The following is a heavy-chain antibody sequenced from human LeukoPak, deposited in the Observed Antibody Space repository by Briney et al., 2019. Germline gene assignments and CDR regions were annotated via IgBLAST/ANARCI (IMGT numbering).Heavy chain of an antibody. CDR2: ISTSSITK. CDR3: AKEGDSSGYYSTYFDY. V-gene: IGHV3-48*01. CDR1: GFTLSNYN. J-gene: IGHJ4*02. Sequence: GGSLRLSCAASGFTLSNYNMNWVRQAPGKGLEWVSYISTSSITKYYADSVKGRFTISRDNSKNTLYLQMNSLRAEDTAVYYCAKEGDSSGYYSTYFDYWGQGTLVTVSS. D-gene: IGHD3-22*01.